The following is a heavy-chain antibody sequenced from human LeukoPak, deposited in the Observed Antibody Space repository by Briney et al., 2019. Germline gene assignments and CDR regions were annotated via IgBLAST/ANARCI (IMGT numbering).Heavy chain of an antibody. CDR1: GYTFTGYY. V-gene: IGHV1-2*02. Sequence: ASVKVSCKASGYTFTGYYMHWVRQAPGQGLEWMGWINPNSGGTNYAQKFQGRVTMTRDTSISSAYMELSRLRSDDTAVYYCARGDIVVAPGVDYWGQGTLVTVSS. J-gene: IGHJ4*02. D-gene: IGHD2-2*01. CDR2: INPNSGGT. CDR3: ARGDIVVAPGVDY.